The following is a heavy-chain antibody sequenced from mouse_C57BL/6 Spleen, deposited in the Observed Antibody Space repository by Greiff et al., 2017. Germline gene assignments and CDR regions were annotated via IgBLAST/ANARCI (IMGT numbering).Heavy chain of an antibody. Sequence: EVQVVESGAELVRPGASVKLSCTASGFNIKDDYMHWVKQRPEQGLEWIGWIDPENGDTEYASKFQGKATITADTSSNTAYLQLSSLTSEDTAVYYCTTGITTVVGFDYWGQGTTLTVSS. CDR1: GFNIKDDY. CDR3: TTGITTVVGFDY. CDR2: IDPENGDT. V-gene: IGHV14-4*01. D-gene: IGHD1-1*01. J-gene: IGHJ2*01.